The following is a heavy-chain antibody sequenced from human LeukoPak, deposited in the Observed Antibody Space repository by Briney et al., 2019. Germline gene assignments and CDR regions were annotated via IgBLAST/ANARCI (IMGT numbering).Heavy chain of an antibody. CDR2: IYYSGST. CDR1: GGSISSYY. D-gene: IGHD5-18*01. CDR3: ARARYSYGYGAFDI. Sequence: AEPLSLTCTVSGGSISSYYWSWIRQPPGKGLEWGGYIYYSGSTNYNPSLKSRVTISVDTSKNQFSLKVSSVTAADTAVYYCARARYSYGYGAFDIWGQGTMVTVSS. V-gene: IGHV4-59*01. J-gene: IGHJ3*02.